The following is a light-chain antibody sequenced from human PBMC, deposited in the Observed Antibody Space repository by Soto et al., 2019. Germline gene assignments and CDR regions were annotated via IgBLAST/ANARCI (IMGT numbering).Light chain of an antibody. CDR3: QQHNQWPIT. V-gene: IGKV3D-15*01. CDR2: GTS. Sequence: EIVLTQSPGTLSLSPGETATLSCRASQGVSYLAWYQQKLGQAPRLLIYGTSSRATGIPDRFSGSGSGTEFTLTINSLQSEDSAVYYCQQHNQWPITFGQGTRLEIK. J-gene: IGKJ5*01. CDR1: QGVSY.